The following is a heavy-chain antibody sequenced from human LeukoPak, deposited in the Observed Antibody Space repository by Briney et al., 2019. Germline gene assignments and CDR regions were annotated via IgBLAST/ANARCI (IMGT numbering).Heavy chain of an antibody. Sequence: PGGSLRLSCAASGFTFSSYGMHWVRQAPGKGLEWVAVIWYDGSNKYYADSVKGRFTISRDNSKNTLYLQMNSLRAEDTAVYYCARDSEESSGYDTKDGYGMDVWGQGTTVTVSS. CDR3: ARDSEESSGYDTKDGYGMDV. D-gene: IGHD5-12*01. V-gene: IGHV3-33*01. CDR1: GFTFSSYG. CDR2: IWYDGSNK. J-gene: IGHJ6*02.